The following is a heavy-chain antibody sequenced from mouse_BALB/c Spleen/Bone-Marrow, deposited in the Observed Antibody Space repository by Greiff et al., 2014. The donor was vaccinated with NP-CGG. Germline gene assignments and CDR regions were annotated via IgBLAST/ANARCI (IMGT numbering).Heavy chain of an antibody. J-gene: IGHJ4*01. V-gene: IGHV1-15*01. CDR1: GYTFTDYE. CDR3: TRSLYGNDVMDF. CDR2: IDPETGGT. D-gene: IGHD2-2*01. Sequence: VQLQQSGAELVRPGASVALSCKASGYTFTDYEMHWVKQTPVHGLEWIGAIDPETGGTAYNQKFKGKATLTADKSSSTAYMELRSLTSEDSAVYYCTRSLYGNDVMDFWGQGTSVTVSS.